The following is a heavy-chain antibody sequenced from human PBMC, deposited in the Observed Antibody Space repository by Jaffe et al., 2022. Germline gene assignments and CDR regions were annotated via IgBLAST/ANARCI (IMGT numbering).Heavy chain of an antibody. CDR2: IYYSGST. CDR3: ARGVGYDSSGYSDY. V-gene: IGHV4-59*01. CDR1: GGSISSYY. D-gene: IGHD3-22*01. Sequence: QVQLQESGPGLVKPSETLSLTCTVSGGSISSYYWSWIRQPPGKGLEWIGYIYYSGSTNYNPSLKSRVTISVDTSKNQFSLKLSSVTAADTAVYYCARGVGYDSSGYSDYWGQGTLVTVSS. J-gene: IGHJ4*02.